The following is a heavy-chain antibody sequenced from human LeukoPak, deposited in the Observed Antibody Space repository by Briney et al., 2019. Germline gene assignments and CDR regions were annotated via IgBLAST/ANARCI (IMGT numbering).Heavy chain of an antibody. V-gene: IGHV3-33*01. CDR3: ARGGSIWCYFDY. Sequence: HAGGSLRLSCAASGFTFNTYAMHWVRQAPGKGLEWVAVVWYDGSDTYYGDSVKGRFTISRDNSKNTLYLQMNSLRGEDTAVYYCARGGSIWCYFDYWGQGTQVTVSS. J-gene: IGHJ4*02. CDR1: GFTFNTYA. D-gene: IGHD6-13*01. CDR2: VWYDGSDT.